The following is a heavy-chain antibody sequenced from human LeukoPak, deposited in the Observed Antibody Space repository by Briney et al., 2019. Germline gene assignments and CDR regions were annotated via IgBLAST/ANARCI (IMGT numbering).Heavy chain of an antibody. CDR2: IYYSGST. D-gene: IGHD2-2*01. CDR1: GGSISSSSYY. Sequence: SETLSLTCTVSGGSISSSSYYWGWIRQPPGKGLEWIGSIYYSGSTYYNPSLKSRVTISVDTSKNQFSLKLSSVTAADTAVYYCARESGARLVVNCSSTSCPIPPKTNHYYYYMDVWGKGTTVTVSS. J-gene: IGHJ6*03. CDR3: ARESGARLVVNCSSTSCPIPPKTNHYYYYMDV. V-gene: IGHV4-39*02.